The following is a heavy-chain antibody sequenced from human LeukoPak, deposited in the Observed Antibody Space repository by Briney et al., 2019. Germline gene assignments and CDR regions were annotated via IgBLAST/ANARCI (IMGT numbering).Heavy chain of an antibody. J-gene: IGHJ4*02. CDR1: GFIFRDYG. V-gene: IGHV3-30*18. D-gene: IGHD3-3*01. Sequence: GGSLRLACTASGFIFRDYGMHWVRQAPGKGLEWLSVISHDGTSQYYTDSVKGRFTISRDSSKDTLYLQMNSLRAEDTAVYYCAKDPPSRTSYDFSGYWGQGTLVTVSS. CDR2: ISHDGTSQ. CDR3: AKDPPSRTSYDFSGY.